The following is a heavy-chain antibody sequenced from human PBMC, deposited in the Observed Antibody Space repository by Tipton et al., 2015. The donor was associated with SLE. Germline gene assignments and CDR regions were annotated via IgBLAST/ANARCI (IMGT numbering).Heavy chain of an antibody. Sequence: TLSLTCKVSGVSIRSSYWGWIRQPPGKGLEWIGSIYHSGSTYYNPSLKSRVTISVDTSKNQFSLKLSSVTAADTAVYYFARGVAFGDRMGDYFDYWGQGTLVTVSS. CDR2: IYHSGST. J-gene: IGHJ4*02. CDR3: ARGVAFGDRMGDYFDY. D-gene: IGHD3-10*01. CDR1: GVSIRSSY. V-gene: IGHV4-38-2*02.